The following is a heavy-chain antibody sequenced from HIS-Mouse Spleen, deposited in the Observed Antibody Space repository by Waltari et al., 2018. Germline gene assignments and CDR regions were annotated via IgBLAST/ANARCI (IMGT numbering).Heavy chain of an antibody. J-gene: IGHJ4*02. CDR2: ISSSGSTI. CDR1: GFTFSDYY. D-gene: IGHD5-18*01. V-gene: IGHV3-11*01. Sequence: QVQLVESGGGLVKPGGSLRLSCAASGFTFSDYYMSWIRQAPGRGLEWVSNISSSGSTIYYADSVKGRFTISRDNAKNSLYLQMNSLRAEDTAVYYCARDSVIQGPFYSYGYYFDYWGQGTLVTVSS. CDR3: ARDSVIQGPFYSYGYYFDY.